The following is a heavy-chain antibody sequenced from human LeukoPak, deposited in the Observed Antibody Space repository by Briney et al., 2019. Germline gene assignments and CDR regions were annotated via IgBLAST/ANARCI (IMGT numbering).Heavy chain of an antibody. Sequence: PGGSLRLSCAASGFTVSSNYMSWVRQAPGKGLEWVSVIYSGGSTYYADSVKGRFTISRDNSKNTLYLQMNSLRAEDTAVYYCARDRIQYGDYNWFDPWGQGTLVTVSS. J-gene: IGHJ5*02. CDR3: ARDRIQYGDYNWFDP. D-gene: IGHD4-17*01. V-gene: IGHV3-53*01. CDR2: IYSGGST. CDR1: GFTVSSNY.